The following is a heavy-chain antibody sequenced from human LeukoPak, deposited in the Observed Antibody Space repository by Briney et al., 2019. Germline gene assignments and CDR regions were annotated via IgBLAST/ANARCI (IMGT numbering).Heavy chain of an antibody. CDR3: ARDTPYGSGLFDY. V-gene: IGHV3-21*01. CDR2: ISSSSSYI. Sequence: GGSLRLSCAASGFTFSSYSMNWVRQAPGKGLEWVSSISSSSSYIYHADSVKGRFTISRDNAKNSLYLQMNSLRAEDTAVYYCARDTPYGSGLFDYWGQGTLVTVSS. J-gene: IGHJ4*02. D-gene: IGHD3-10*01. CDR1: GFTFSSYS.